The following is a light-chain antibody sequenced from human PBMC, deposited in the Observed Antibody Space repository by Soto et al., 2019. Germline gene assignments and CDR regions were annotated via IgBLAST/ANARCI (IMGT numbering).Light chain of an antibody. J-gene: IGKJ1*01. CDR1: QSVSSW. CDR3: QHYMTYSL. Sequence: MRSTQPPSPLSASVGDRDTITCRASQSVSSWLAWYQQKPGKAPKLLNYDASTLEGGVPSMFSGGASGTEYTLTFGSLPPDDSATYYYQHYMTYSLFGEGTKVDIK. CDR2: DAS. V-gene: IGKV1-5*01.